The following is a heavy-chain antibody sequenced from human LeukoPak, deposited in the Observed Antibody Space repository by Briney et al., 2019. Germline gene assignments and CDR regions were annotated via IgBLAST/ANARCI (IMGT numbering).Heavy chain of an antibody. CDR3: ASSTQISKYADY. J-gene: IGHJ4*02. CDR1: GFTFSSYS. Sequence: GGSLRLSCAASGFTFSSYSMNWVRQAPGKGLEWVSSISSSSGYIYYADSVKGRFTISRDNAKNSLYLQMNSLRAEDTAVYYCASSTQISKYADYWGQGALVTVSS. V-gene: IGHV3-21*01. CDR2: ISSSSGYI. D-gene: IGHD2-2*01.